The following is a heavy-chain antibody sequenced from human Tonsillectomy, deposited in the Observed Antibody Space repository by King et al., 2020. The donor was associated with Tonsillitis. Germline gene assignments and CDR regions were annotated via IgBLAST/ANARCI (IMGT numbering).Heavy chain of an antibody. CDR2: INAGNGNT. CDR3: ARRELSGYQGDAFDI. D-gene: IGHD3-3*01. Sequence: QLVQSGAEVKKPGASVKVSCKASGYTFTTYAIHWVRQAPGQRPEWMGWINAGNGNTQFSQKFQGRVTITRDTSASTTYMELSSLRFEDTAIYYCARRELSGYQGDAFDIWGQGTMVTVSS. V-gene: IGHV1-3*01. J-gene: IGHJ3*02. CDR1: GYTFTTYA.